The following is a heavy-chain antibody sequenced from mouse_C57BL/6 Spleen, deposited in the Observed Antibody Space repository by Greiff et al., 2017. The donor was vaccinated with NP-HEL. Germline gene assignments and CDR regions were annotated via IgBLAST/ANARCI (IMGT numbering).Heavy chain of an antibody. J-gene: IGHJ2*01. CDR2: ISYDGSN. V-gene: IGHV3-6*01. CDR3: ARNSYYGRDY. D-gene: IGHD1-1*01. Sequence: EVKLLESGPGLVKPSQSLSLTCSVTGYSITSGYYWSWIRQFPGNKLEWMGYISYDGSNNYNPSLKNRISITRDTSKNQFFLKLNSVTTEDTATYYCARNSYYGRDYWGQGTTLTVSS. CDR1: GYSITSGYY.